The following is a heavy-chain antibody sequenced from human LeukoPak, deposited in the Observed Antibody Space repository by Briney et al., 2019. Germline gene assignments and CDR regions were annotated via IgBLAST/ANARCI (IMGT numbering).Heavy chain of an antibody. J-gene: IGHJ4*02. D-gene: IGHD6-19*01. CDR2: IIPIFGTA. CDR3: ARGYSAVAGIGY. Sequence: SVKVSCKASGYTFTSYGISWVRQAPGQGLEWMGGIIPIFGTANYAQKFQGRVTITADESTSTAYMELSSLRSEDTAVYYCARGYSAVAGIGYWGQGTLVTVSS. V-gene: IGHV1-69*13. CDR1: GYTFTSYG.